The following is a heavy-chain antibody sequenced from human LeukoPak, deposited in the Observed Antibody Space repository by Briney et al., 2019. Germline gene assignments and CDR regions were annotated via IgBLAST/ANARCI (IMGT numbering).Heavy chain of an antibody. CDR1: GFTFSSYW. CDR2: INSDGSST. CDR3: ASHIRRDGYNYGRAFDI. V-gene: IGHV3-74*01. Sequence: GGSLRLSCAASGFTFSSYWMHWVRQAPGKGLVWVSRINSDGSSTSYADSVKGRFTISRDNAKNTLYLQMNSLRAEDTAVYYCASHIRRDGYNYGRAFDIWGQGTVVTVSS. J-gene: IGHJ3*02. D-gene: IGHD5-24*01.